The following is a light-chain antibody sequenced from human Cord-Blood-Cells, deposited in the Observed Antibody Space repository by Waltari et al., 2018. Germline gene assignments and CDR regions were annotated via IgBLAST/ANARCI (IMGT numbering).Light chain of an antibody. CDR2: AAS. V-gene: IGKV1-39*01. Sequence: DIQMTQSPSSLSASVGDRVTITCRASQSISSYLNWYQQKPGKAPKLLIYAASSLQIGVPSRFSGSGSATDFTLTISSLQPEDFATYYCQQSYSTPPTFGQGTKVEIK. CDR3: QQSYSTPPT. CDR1: QSISSY. J-gene: IGKJ1*01.